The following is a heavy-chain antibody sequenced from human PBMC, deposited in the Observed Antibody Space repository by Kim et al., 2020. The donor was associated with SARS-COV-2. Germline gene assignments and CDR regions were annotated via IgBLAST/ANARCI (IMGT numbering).Heavy chain of an antibody. Sequence: GGSLRLSCEASGFTFSSYVMSWVRQAPGKGLEWVSAISGTGGSTYYADSVKGRFTISRDNSKNTLYLQMNRLRDEDTDVYFCAKTKSESYYWRGVLDYWGQGTLVTVSS. J-gene: IGHJ4*02. D-gene: IGHD1-26*01. CDR1: GFTFSSYV. CDR2: ISGTGGST. CDR3: AKTKSESYYWRGVLDY. V-gene: IGHV3-23*01.